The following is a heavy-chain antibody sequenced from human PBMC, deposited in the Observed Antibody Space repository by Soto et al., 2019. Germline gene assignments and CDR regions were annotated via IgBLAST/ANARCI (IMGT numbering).Heavy chain of an antibody. CDR1: GFTVNSNY. Sequence: GGSLRLSCAASGFTVNSNYMSWVRQAPGKGLEWVSVIYSDGSTYYADSVKGRFTISRDNSKNTLYLQMNSLRAEDTAVYYCAKDPGTGAFDIWGQGTMVTVSS. CDR2: IYSDGST. D-gene: IGHD1-1*01. V-gene: IGHV3-53*01. CDR3: AKDPGTGAFDI. J-gene: IGHJ3*02.